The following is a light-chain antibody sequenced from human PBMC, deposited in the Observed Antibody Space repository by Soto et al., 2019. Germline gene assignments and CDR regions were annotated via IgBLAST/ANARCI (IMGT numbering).Light chain of an antibody. Sequence: EMVMTQSPATLYVSPGERVTLSCRASESVHSNLAWYQQKPGQGPSLLIYYASTMATGVPDRFTGSGSGTEFTLTISSLQSEDFGVYHCQHYSNWPPTFGPGTKVEIK. V-gene: IGKV3-15*01. CDR1: ESVHSN. CDR2: YAS. J-gene: IGKJ3*01. CDR3: QHYSNWPPT.